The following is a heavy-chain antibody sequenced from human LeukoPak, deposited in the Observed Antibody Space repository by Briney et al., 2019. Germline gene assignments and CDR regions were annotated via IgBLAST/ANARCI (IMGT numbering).Heavy chain of an antibody. J-gene: IGHJ4*02. V-gene: IGHV4-59*08. CDR3: ARGKSKFDY. Sequence: SETLSLTCSVSPGSIGGYYWSWFRQPPGKGLEWIGYVFYTGETDYNRSLRSRGTISVDASKNQVSLRLTSVSAADTAIYYCARGKSKFDYWGQGTLVTVSS. CDR2: VFYTGET. CDR1: PGSIGGYY.